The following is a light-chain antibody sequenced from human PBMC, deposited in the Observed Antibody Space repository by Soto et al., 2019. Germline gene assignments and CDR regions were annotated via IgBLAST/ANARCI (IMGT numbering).Light chain of an antibody. CDR3: QQYNSYWT. V-gene: IGKV1-5*01. CDR2: DAS. Sequence: EIQMTQSPSTLSASVGDRVTITCRASQSISNWLAWYQQRPGKAPKLLIYDASSLQGGVPSRFSGSGSGTEFTLTISSLQPDDFATYYCQQYNSYWTFGQGTKV. J-gene: IGKJ1*01. CDR1: QSISNW.